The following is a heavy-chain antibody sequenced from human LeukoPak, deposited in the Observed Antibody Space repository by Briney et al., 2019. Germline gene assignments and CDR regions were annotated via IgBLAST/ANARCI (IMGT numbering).Heavy chain of an antibody. CDR2: INPNSGGT. CDR1: GYTFTGYY. Sequence: ASVKVSCKASGYTFTGYYMHWVRQAPGQGLEWMGWINPNSGGTNYAQKFQGRVTMTRDTSISTAYMELSRLRSDDTAVYYCARESRIGYRFEGSWFDPWGQGTLVTVSS. D-gene: IGHD6-13*01. J-gene: IGHJ5*02. V-gene: IGHV1-2*02. CDR3: ARESRIGYRFEGSWFDP.